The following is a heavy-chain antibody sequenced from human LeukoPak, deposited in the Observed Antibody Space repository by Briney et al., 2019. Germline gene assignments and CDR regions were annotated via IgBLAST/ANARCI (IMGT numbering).Heavy chain of an antibody. J-gene: IGHJ4*02. V-gene: IGHV1-2*02. Sequence: ASVKVSCKASGYTFTIYYMHWVRQAPGQGLEWMGWINPNSGASTYAQRFQGRVTMTRDTSISTAYMELSGLTSDDTAVYYCARNPPYCTSTSCYNDYWGQGTLVTVSS. D-gene: IGHD2-2*02. CDR2: INPNSGAS. CDR1: GYTFTIYY. CDR3: ARNPPYCTSTSCYNDY.